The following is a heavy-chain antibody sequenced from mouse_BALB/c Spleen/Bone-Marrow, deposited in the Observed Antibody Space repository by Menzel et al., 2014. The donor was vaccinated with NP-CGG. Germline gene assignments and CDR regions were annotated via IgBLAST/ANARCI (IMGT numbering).Heavy chain of an antibody. V-gene: IGHV5-12*02. Sequence: EVKLVESGGGLVQPGGSLKLSCATSGLTFSDYYMYWVRQTPEKRLEWVAYISNGGGSTYYPDTVKGRFTISRDNAKNTLYLQMSLLKPEDTAMYYCARPTIYYDYDGYAMDYWGQGTSVTVSS. CDR2: ISNGGGST. CDR3: ARPTIYYDYDGYAMDY. J-gene: IGHJ4*01. D-gene: IGHD2-4*01. CDR1: GLTFSDYY.